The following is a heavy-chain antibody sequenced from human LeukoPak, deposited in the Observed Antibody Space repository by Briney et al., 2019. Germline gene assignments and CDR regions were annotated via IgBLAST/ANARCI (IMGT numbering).Heavy chain of an antibody. Sequence: ASVKVSCKASGYTFAGYYMHWVRQAPGQGVEWMGWINPNSGGTNYAQKFQGRVTMTRDTSISTAYMELSRLRSDDTAVYYCARGTYSSSSNWFDPWGQGTLVTVSS. CDR2: INPNSGGT. V-gene: IGHV1-2*02. D-gene: IGHD6-13*01. CDR3: ARGTYSSSSNWFDP. CDR1: GYTFAGYY. J-gene: IGHJ5*02.